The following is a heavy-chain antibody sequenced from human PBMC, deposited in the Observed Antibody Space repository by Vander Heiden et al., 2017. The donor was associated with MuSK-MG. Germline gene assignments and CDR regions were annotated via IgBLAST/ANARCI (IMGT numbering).Heavy chain of an antibody. CDR3: AKDLGSGYCSSSSCSTLDV. V-gene: IGHV3-33*06. J-gene: IGHJ6*04. CDR2: IWYDGTNK. CDR1: VFTCGRHG. D-gene: IGHD2-2*01. Sequence: VLLLESGGGVLQPGRSLGLSRPGAVFTCGRHGMHWVRQAPGKGLEWVAVIWYDGTNKYYEDSVKGRFTISRDNSKNTLYLQMDSLTAEDTAVYYCAKDLGSGYCSSSSCSTLDVWGKGTTVTVSS.